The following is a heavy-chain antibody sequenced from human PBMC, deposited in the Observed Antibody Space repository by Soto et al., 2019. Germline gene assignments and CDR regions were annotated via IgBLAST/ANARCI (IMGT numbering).Heavy chain of an antibody. V-gene: IGHV3-74*01. CDR2: IDSDGRTA. Sequence: PGGSLRLSCAASGFTFSSHWMHWVRQAPGKGLVWVSRIDSDGRTAYYADSVKGRFTISRDNAKNTLYLQMNSLRAEDTAVYYCARGPLYVDVWGQGTTVTVSS. CDR3: ARGPLYVDV. D-gene: IGHD2-8*01. J-gene: IGHJ6*02. CDR1: GFTFSSHW.